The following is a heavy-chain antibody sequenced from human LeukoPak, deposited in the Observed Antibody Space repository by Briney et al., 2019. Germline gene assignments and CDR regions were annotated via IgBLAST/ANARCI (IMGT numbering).Heavy chain of an antibody. V-gene: IGHV3-23*01. J-gene: IGHJ4*02. CDR2: SDRSGHIT. CDR1: GFPFIEYS. CDR3: AKDETGDGYDAI. Sequence: GGSLRLSCTASGFPFIEYSMNWVRQAPGKGLEWVSLSDRSGHITYYAASVKGRFTISRDNSRNTLYLQMNSLRAEDTAVYYCAKDETGDGYDAIWGQGTRVTVSS. D-gene: IGHD5-24*01.